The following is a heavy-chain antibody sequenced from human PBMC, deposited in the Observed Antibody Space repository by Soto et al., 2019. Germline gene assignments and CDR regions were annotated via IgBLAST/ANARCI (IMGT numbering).Heavy chain of an antibody. Sequence: TGGSLRLSCAASGFTVNNNYMSWVRQAPGKGLEWVSPFYGGGSTYYADSAKGRITISRANSKNTLYLQMNSLRAEDTDVYYCARQTDAFDIWGQGTMVTVSS. CDR1: GFTVNNNY. CDR3: ARQTDAFDI. V-gene: IGHV3-66*04. J-gene: IGHJ3*02. CDR2: FYGGGST.